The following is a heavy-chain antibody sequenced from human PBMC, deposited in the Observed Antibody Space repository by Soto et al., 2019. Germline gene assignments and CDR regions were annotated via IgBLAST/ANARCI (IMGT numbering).Heavy chain of an antibody. CDR3: ARATGYSYGPAFDP. CDR2: INPSGGST. J-gene: IGHJ5*02. V-gene: IGHV1-46*01. CDR1: GYTFTRYF. Sequence: ASVKVSCKASGYTFTRYFIHWVRQAPGQGLEWMGIINPSGGSTTHAQKFQGRVTMTVDTSTSTVYMELNRPTSEDTAVYYCARATGYSYGPAFDPWGQGTLVTVSS. D-gene: IGHD5-18*01.